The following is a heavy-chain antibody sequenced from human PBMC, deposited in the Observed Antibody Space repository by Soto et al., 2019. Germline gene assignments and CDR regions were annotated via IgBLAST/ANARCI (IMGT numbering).Heavy chain of an antibody. Sequence: SVKVSCKASGGTFSSYAISWVRQAPGQGLEWMGGIIPIFGTTNYAQKFQGRVTIRADESTSTAYMELSSLRSRDTAVYYCASSEQQLARKLDYWGLGTLVTVSS. D-gene: IGHD6-13*01. CDR2: IIPIFGTT. V-gene: IGHV1-69*13. J-gene: IGHJ4*02. CDR1: GGTFSSYA. CDR3: ASSEQQLARKLDY.